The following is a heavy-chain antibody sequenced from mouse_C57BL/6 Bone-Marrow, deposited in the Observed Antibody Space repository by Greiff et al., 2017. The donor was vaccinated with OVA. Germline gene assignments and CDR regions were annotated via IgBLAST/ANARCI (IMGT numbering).Heavy chain of an antibody. CDR3: ARSIIFLYYYGSSFDY. D-gene: IGHD1-1*01. CDR1: GYSFTDYN. J-gene: IGHJ2*01. CDR2: INPNYGTT. Sequence: VQLQQSGPELVKPGASVKISCKASGYSFTDYNMNWVKQSNGKSLEWIGVINPNYGTTSSNQKFKGKATLTVDQSSSTAYMQLNSLTSEDSAVYYCARSIIFLYYYGSSFDYWGQGTTLTVSS. V-gene: IGHV1-39*01.